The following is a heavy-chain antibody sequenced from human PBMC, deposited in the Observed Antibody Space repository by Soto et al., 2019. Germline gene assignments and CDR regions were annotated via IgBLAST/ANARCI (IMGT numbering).Heavy chain of an antibody. CDR2: ISGSGGST. D-gene: IGHD1-26*01. Sequence: GGSLRLSCAASGFTFSSYAMSWVRQAPGKGLEWVSAISGSGGSTYYADSVKGRFTISRDNSKNTLYLQVNSLRAEDTAVYYCAKDRGSPSSGTFDYWGQGTLVTVSS. CDR1: GFTFSSYA. J-gene: IGHJ4*02. CDR3: AKDRGSPSSGTFDY. V-gene: IGHV3-23*01.